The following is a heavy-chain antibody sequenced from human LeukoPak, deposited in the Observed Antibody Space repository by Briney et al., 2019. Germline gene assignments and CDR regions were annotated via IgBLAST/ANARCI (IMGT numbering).Heavy chain of an antibody. V-gene: IGHV4-39*01. Sequence: SETLSLTCTVSGGSISSSSYYWGWIRQPPGKGLEWIGSIYYSGSTYYNPSLKSRATISVDTSKNQFSLKLSSVTAADTAVYYCARLGQWPSAAFDYWGQGTLVTVSS. D-gene: IGHD6-19*01. CDR2: IYYSGST. J-gene: IGHJ4*02. CDR3: ARLGQWPSAAFDY. CDR1: GGSISSSSYY.